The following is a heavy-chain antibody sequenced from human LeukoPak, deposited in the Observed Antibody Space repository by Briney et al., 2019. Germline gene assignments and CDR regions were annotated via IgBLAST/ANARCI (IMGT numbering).Heavy chain of an antibody. CDR1: GFTFSSYS. Sequence: GSLRLSCAASGFTFSSYSVNWVRQAPGKGLEWVSSISERSSYIYYADSMKGRFTISRDNAKNSLYLQMNSLRAEDTAVYYCARSSGRQNDAFDIWGQGTVVTVSS. D-gene: IGHD2-15*01. J-gene: IGHJ3*02. CDR2: ISERSSYI. V-gene: IGHV3-21*01. CDR3: ARSSGRQNDAFDI.